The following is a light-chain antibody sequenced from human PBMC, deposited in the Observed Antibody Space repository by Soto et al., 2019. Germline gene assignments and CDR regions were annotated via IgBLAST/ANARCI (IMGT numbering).Light chain of an antibody. CDR3: QHYNSYSEA. V-gene: IGKV1-5*03. CDR2: TAS. CDR1: QTISSW. J-gene: IGKJ1*01. Sequence: SQMTHSHATPAGSVGVRITITCRASQTISSWLAWYQQKQGKAPKLLIYTASTLKSGVPSRFSGSGYGTEFNLTISSLQPDDFATYYCQHYNSYSEAFGQGTKVDIK.